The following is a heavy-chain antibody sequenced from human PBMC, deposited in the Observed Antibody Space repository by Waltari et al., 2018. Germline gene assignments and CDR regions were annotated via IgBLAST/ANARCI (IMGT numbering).Heavy chain of an antibody. CDR3: ASGNSHAFDL. V-gene: IGHV3-74*01. J-gene: IGHJ3*01. CDR2: INGDWSGT. D-gene: IGHD1-7*01. CDR1: GFTFSSYW. Sequence: EVQLVESGGGLVQPGGSLRVSCTASGFTFSSYWMHWVRQVPGKGLVCVSRINGDWSGTSYADSAKGRFTISRDNAKNTLFLQMNSLRGEDTAVYYCASGNSHAFDLWGQGTMVTVSS.